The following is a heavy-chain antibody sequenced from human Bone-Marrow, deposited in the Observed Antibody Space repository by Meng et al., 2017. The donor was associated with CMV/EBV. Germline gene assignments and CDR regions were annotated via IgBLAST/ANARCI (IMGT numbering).Heavy chain of an antibody. CDR3: ARDARFLECPDY. J-gene: IGHJ4*02. CDR1: GFTFSSYW. D-gene: IGHD3-3*01. Sequence: GESLKISCAASGFTFSSYWMSWVRQAPGKGLEWVAVISYDGSNKYYADSVKGRFTISRDNSKNTLYLQMNSLRAEDTAVYYCARDARFLECPDYWGQGTLVTVSS. CDR2: ISYDGSNK. V-gene: IGHV3-30-3*01.